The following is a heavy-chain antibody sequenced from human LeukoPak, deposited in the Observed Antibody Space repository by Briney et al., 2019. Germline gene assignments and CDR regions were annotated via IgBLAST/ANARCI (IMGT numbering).Heavy chain of an antibody. V-gene: IGHV4-34*01. CDR1: GGSFSGYY. CDR2: INHSGST. J-gene: IGHJ5*02. Sequence: SETLSLTCAVYGGSFSGYYWSWIRQPPGKGLEWIGEINHSGSTNYNPSLKSRVTISVDTSKNQFSLKLSSVTAADTAVYYCARARRPTVTHGGWFDPWGQGALVTVSS. CDR3: ARARRPTVTHGGWFDP. D-gene: IGHD4-17*01.